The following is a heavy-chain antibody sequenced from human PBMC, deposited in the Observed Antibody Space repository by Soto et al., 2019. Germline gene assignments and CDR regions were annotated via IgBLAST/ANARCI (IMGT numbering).Heavy chain of an antibody. D-gene: IGHD1-7*01. Sequence: SETLSLTCAVSGYSISSGYYWGWIRQPPGKGLEWIGSIYHSGGTYYNPSLKSRVTISVDTSKNQFSLKLSSVTAADTAVYYCARGVMVELRRGNQNWFDPWGQGTLVTVSS. CDR2: IYHSGGT. J-gene: IGHJ5*02. CDR1: GYSISSGYY. V-gene: IGHV4-38-2*01. CDR3: ARGVMVELRRGNQNWFDP.